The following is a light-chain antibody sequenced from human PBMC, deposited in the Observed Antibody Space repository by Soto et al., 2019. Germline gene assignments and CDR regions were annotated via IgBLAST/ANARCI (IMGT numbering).Light chain of an antibody. CDR3: QQYNNWPPSYT. CDR2: GAS. J-gene: IGKJ2*01. Sequence: EIVMTQSPATLSVSPGERATLSCRASQSVSSNLAWYQQKPGQAPRLLIYGASTRATGIPARFSGSGSGTDFTLTISSVQSEDFAVFYCQQYNNWPPSYTFGQGTKLEIK. V-gene: IGKV3-15*01. CDR1: QSVSSN.